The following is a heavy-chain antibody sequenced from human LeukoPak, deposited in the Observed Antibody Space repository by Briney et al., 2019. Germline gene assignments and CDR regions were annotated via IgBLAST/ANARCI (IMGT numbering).Heavy chain of an antibody. V-gene: IGHV4-39*07. CDR1: GGSISSSSYY. CDR3: ARRGWELYFDY. J-gene: IGHJ4*02. D-gene: IGHD4-23*01. CDR2: IYYSGST. Sequence: PSEALSLTCTVSGGSISSSSYYWGWIRQPPGKGLEWIGSIYYSGSTYYNPSLKSRVTISVDTSKNQFSLKLTSVTAADTAVYYCARRGWELYFDYWGQGALVTVSS.